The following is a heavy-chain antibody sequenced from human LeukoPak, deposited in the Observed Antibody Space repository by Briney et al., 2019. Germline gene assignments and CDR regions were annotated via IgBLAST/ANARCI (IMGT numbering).Heavy chain of an antibody. J-gene: IGHJ4*02. CDR1: GFTFSSYW. CDR2: INTDGSST. Sequence: GGSLRLSCAASGFTFSSYWMHWVRQAPGKGLVWVSRINTDGSSTSYADSVKGRFTISRDNAKNTPYLQVNSLYDEDTGLNYCLRRGGGRSCRDTVCHAYFFDYWGQGTLVTVSS. D-gene: IGHD3-16*01. V-gene: IGHV3-74*01. CDR3: LRRGGGRSCRDTVCHAYFFDY.